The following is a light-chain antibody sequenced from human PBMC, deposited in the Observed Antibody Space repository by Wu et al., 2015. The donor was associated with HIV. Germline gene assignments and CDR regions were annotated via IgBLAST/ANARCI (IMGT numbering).Light chain of an antibody. J-gene: IGKJ2*01. V-gene: IGKV1-39*01. CDR3: QQYNSFSYT. Sequence: DVQMTQSPSSLSASVGDRVTITCRASENIRDFLNWYQQKPGQAPKLLIYAASSLQSGVPSRFRGSGSGTDFTLTISSLQPEDFATYYCQQYNSFSYTFGQGTKLEIK. CDR2: AAS. CDR1: ENIRDF.